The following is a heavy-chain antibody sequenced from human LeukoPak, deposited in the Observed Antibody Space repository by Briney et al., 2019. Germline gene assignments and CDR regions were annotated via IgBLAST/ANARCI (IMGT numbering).Heavy chain of an antibody. CDR3: ARSNGCCSGGSCPYLYFDY. V-gene: IGHV4-38-2*02. J-gene: IGHJ4*02. CDR1: GYSISSGYY. CDR2: IYHSGST. Sequence: PSETLSLTCTVSGYSISSGYYWGWIRQPPGKGLEWIGSIYHSGSTYYNPSLKSRVTISVDTSKNQFSLKLSSVTAADTAVYYCARSNGCCSGGSCPYLYFDYWGQGTLVTVSS. D-gene: IGHD2-15*01.